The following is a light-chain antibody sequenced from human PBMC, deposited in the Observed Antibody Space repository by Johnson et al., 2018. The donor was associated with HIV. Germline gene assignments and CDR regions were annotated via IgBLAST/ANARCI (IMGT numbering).Light chain of an antibody. CDR1: SSHIGNNY. CDR3: GTWDSSLSVYV. J-gene: IGLJ1*01. CDR2: ENN. V-gene: IGLV1-51*02. Sequence: VLTQPPSVSAAPGQKVTISCSGSSSHIGNNYVSWYQQLPGTAPKLLIYENNKRPSGIPDRFSGSKSGTSATLGLTGHQTGDEADYYCGTWDSSLSVYVFGTGTKVTVL.